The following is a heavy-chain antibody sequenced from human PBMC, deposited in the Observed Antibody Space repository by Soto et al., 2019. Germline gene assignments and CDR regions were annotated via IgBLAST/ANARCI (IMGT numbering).Heavy chain of an antibody. CDR3: DSCSRYCDYVKH. V-gene: IGHV4-30-4*08. J-gene: IGHJ6*02. CDR1: GGSVNSSTYY. Sequence: QSQLQESGPGLVKPSQTLSLTCTVSGGSVNSSTYYWGWVRQPPGRGLEWIGYIHYSGNTYYNPSITGEAHNLVVTFKNQSSTEADSVVDSCTSGKKEDSCSRYCDYVKHWGQGTTVTVSS. D-gene: IGHD2-2*01. CDR2: IHYSGNT.